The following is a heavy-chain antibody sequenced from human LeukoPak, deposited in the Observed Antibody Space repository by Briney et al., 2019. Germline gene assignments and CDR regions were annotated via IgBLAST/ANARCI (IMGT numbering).Heavy chain of an antibody. CDR2: IYYSGST. Sequence: SETLSLTCTVSGGSISSYYWSWIRQPPGKGMEWIGFIYYSGSTNYNPSLRSRVTISVDTSKNQFSLKLSSVTAADTAVYYCARDYGGKFDSWGQGTLVTVSS. CDR3: ARDYGGKFDS. V-gene: IGHV4-59*01. J-gene: IGHJ4*02. CDR1: GGSISSYY. D-gene: IGHD4-23*01.